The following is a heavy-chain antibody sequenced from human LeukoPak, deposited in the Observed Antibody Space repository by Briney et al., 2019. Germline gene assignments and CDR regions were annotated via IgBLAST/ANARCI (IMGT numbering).Heavy chain of an antibody. D-gene: IGHD1-7*01. CDR2: INPNSGGT. CDR1: GYTFTGYY. Sequence: ASVKVSCKASGYTFTGYYMHWVRQAPGQGLEWMGWINPNSGGTNYAQKFQGRVTMTRDTSISTAYMGLSRLRSDDTAVYYCARAQYNWNYSSGYWGQGTLVTASS. J-gene: IGHJ4*02. CDR3: ARAQYNWNYSSGY. V-gene: IGHV1-2*02.